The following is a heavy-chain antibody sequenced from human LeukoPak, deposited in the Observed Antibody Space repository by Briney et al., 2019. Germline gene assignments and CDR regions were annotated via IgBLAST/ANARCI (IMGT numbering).Heavy chain of an antibody. CDR2: FYPGDSDT. CDR1: GYSFTSYW. J-gene: IGHJ3*02. V-gene: IGHV5-51*01. Sequence: PGESLKICCKGSGYSFTSYWIGWVRQMPGKGLEWMGIFYPGDSDTRSSPSFHRLATISADKSISTDYMPWRSLKASYTAMYYCARPSYYDLLPGYSSDAFDIWGQGTMVTVSS. CDR3: ARPSYYDLLPGYSSDAFDI. D-gene: IGHD3-9*01.